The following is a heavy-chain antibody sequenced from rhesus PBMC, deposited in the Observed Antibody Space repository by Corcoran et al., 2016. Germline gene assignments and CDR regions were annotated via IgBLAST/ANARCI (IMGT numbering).Heavy chain of an antibody. Sequence: QVQLQESGPGLVKPSETLSLTCTMSGGSFRNYWGSWLRQPPGTGLEGIGEIYGDSGTTNYNPSLKSRVTISKDASKNQFSLKLNSVTAADTAVYYCASHMTTVACTIDCWGQGVLVTVSS. CDR3: ASHMTTVACTIDC. J-gene: IGHJ4*01. V-gene: IGHV4-80*01. CDR2: IYGDSGTT. D-gene: IGHD4-29*01. CDR1: GGSFRNYW.